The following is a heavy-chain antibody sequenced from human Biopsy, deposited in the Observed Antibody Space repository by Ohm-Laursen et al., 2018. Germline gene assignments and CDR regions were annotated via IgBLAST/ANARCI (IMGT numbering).Heavy chain of an antibody. D-gene: IGHD3-9*01. CDR2: NIPILGTG. CDR1: GGTFSNYG. CDR3: ATKLTGYFHH. J-gene: IGHJ1*01. V-gene: IGHV1-69*06. Sequence: ASVKVSCKVPGGTFSNYGVNWVRQAPGQGLEWLGGNIPILGTGNYAQKFQDRITVAADTSTSTATMELRSLRSDDTAVYYCATKLTGYFHHWGQGTLVIVSS.